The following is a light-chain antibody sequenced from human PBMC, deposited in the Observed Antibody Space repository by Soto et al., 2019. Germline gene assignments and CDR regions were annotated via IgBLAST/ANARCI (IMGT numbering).Light chain of an antibody. J-gene: IGKJ4*01. CDR2: GAS. Sequence: EIVFTQSPATVSLSPGERATLSCRASRDIARYLAWYQKKPGQAPRLLIYGASTRATGIPARFSGSGSGTEFTLTINSLQSEDFAVYYCQPYNNWPLTFGGGTKVDIK. CDR3: QPYNNWPLT. CDR1: RDIARY. V-gene: IGKV3-15*01.